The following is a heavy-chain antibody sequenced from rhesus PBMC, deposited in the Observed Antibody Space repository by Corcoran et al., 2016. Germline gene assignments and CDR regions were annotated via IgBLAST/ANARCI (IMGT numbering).Heavy chain of an antibody. Sequence: EVQLVESGGGLVQPGGSLRLSCAASGFTFSSYGMSWVRQAPGKGLEWVTRISNGGGITYYADSVKGRFTISRENSKNTLSLQRNSLRAEDTAVYYCAKDVVQYLDWPLGYWGQGVLVTVSS. D-gene: IGHD3-3*01. V-gene: IGHV3S5*01. CDR1: GFTFSSYG. CDR3: AKDVVQYLDWPLGY. CDR2: ISNGGGIT. J-gene: IGHJ4*01.